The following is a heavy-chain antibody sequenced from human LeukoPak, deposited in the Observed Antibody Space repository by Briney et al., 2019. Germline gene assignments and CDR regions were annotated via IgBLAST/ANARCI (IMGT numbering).Heavy chain of an antibody. Sequence: SETLSLTCTVSGGSISSGDYYWSWIRQPPGKGLEWIGYIYYSGSTYYNPPLKSRVTISVDTSKNQFSLKLSSVTAADTAVYYCASRSSGWRSDYWGQGTLVTVSS. CDR3: ASRSSGWRSDY. V-gene: IGHV4-30-4*08. CDR1: GGSISSGDYY. J-gene: IGHJ4*02. D-gene: IGHD6-19*01. CDR2: IYYSGST.